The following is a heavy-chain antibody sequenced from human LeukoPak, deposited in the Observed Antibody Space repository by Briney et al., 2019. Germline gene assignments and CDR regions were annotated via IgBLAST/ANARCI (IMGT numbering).Heavy chain of an antibody. CDR1: GYSISSGYY. V-gene: IGHV4-38-2*02. Sequence: SETLSLTCTVSGYSISSGYYWGWIRPPPGKGLEWIGSIYYSGSTYYNPSLKSRVTISVDTSKNQFSLKLSSVTAADTAVYYCARVPFDILTGYIFDYWGQGTLVTVSS. CDR3: ARVPFDILTGYIFDY. J-gene: IGHJ4*02. CDR2: IYYSGST. D-gene: IGHD3-9*01.